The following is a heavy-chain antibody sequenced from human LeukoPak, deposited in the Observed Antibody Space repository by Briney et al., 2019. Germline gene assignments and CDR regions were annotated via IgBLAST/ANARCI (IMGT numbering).Heavy chain of an antibody. CDR1: SGSISSYY. D-gene: IGHD6-6*01. Sequence: SETLSLTCTVSSGSISSYYWSWIRQPAGKGLEWVGRIYTSGSTNYNPSLKSRVTMSVDTSKNQFSLKVSSVTAADTAVYYCAREYTSSSGGPCFDYWAREPWSPSPQ. CDR2: IYTSGST. V-gene: IGHV4-4*07. CDR3: AREYTSSSGGPCFDY. J-gene: IGHJ4*02.